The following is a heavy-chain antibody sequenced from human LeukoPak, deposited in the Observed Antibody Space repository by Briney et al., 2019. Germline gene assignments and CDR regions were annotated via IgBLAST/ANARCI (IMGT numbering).Heavy chain of an antibody. D-gene: IGHD3-22*01. V-gene: IGHV1-69*04. Sequence: SVKASCKASGGTFSSYAISWVRQAPGQGLEWMGRIIPILGIANYAQKFQGRVTITADKSTSTAYMELSSLRSEDTAVYYCARERTMIVQVRAFDIWGQGTMVTVYS. CDR1: GGTFSSYA. CDR2: IIPILGIA. J-gene: IGHJ3*02. CDR3: ARERTMIVQVRAFDI.